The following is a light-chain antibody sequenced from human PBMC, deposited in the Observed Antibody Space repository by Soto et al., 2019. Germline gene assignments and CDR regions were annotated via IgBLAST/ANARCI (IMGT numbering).Light chain of an antibody. Sequence: QSALTQPASVSGSPGQSIAISCTGTSSDVDGYNFVSWYQQHPGQAPKLIIHDVTNRPSGVSHRFSGSKSGDTASLTISGLQAEDEADYYCTSYTSSTPFYVFGTGTKVTVL. V-gene: IGLV2-14*03. CDR1: SSDVDGYNF. CDR2: DVT. J-gene: IGLJ1*01. CDR3: TSYTSSTPFYV.